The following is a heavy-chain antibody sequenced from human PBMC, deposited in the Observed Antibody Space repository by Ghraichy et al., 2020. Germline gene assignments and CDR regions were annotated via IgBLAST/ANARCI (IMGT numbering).Heavy chain of an antibody. CDR1: GFTFSSYA. D-gene: IGHD3-10*01. Sequence: GGSLRLTCAASGFTFSSYAMSWVRQAPGKGLEWVSAISGSGGSTYYADSVKGRFTISRDNSKNTLYLQMNSLRAEDTAVYYCAKGEGLLWFGESYWGQGTLVTVSS. CDR2: ISGSGGST. V-gene: IGHV3-23*01. J-gene: IGHJ4*02. CDR3: AKGEGLLWFGESY.